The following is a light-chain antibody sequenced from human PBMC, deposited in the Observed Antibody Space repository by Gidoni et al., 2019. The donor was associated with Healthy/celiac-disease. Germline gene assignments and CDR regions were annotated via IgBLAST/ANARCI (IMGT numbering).Light chain of an antibody. CDR2: YDS. J-gene: IGLJ2*01. CDR3: QVWDSSSDHPV. CDR1: NIGSKS. V-gene: IGLV3-21*04. Sequence: SYVLTQPPSVSVAPGKTARITCGGNNIGSKSVHWSQQKPGQAPVLVIYYDSERPSGVPARFSGSNSGNTATLTISRGEAGDEADYYCQVWDSSSDHPVFGGGTKLTVL.